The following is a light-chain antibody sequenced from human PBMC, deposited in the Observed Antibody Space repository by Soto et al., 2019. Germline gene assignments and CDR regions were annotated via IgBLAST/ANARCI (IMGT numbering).Light chain of an antibody. V-gene: IGKV3-15*01. Sequence: EIVMTQSPATLSMSPGERATLSCRASQSVSSSLAWYQQNPGQAPRLLIYSASTRATGIPARFSGSGSGTDFTLTISSLQPEDVAAYSCQKYNSAPLTFGGGTKVEIK. CDR3: QKYNSAPLT. CDR2: SAS. CDR1: QSVSSS. J-gene: IGKJ4*01.